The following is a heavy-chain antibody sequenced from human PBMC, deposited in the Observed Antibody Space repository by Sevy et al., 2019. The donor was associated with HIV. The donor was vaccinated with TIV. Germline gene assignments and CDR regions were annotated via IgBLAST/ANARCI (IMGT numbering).Heavy chain of an antibody. CDR2: ISYDGSNK. J-gene: IGHJ4*02. D-gene: IGHD5-12*01. CDR1: GFTFSSYA. Sequence: GGSLRLSCAASGFTFSSYAMHWVRQAPGKGLEWVAVISYDGSNKYYADSVKDRFTISRDNSKNTLYLQMNSLRAEDTAVYYCARDEAAPRWLQSGTDYWGQGTLVTVSS. V-gene: IGHV3-30-3*01. CDR3: ARDEAAPRWLQSGTDY.